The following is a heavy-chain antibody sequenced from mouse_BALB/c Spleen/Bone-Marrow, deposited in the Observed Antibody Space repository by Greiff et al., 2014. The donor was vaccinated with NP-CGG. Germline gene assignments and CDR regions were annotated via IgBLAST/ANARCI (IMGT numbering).Heavy chain of an antibody. V-gene: IGHV5-4*02. CDR3: ARSGERYGAMDY. CDR1: GFTFSDYY. CDR2: ISDGGGYT. J-gene: IGHJ4*01. D-gene: IGHD2-10*02. Sequence: DVMLVESGGGLVKPGGSLKLSCAASGFTFSDYYMYWVRQTPEKRLEWVATISDGGGYTYYPDSVWGRFTISRDNAKNNLYLQMSSLKSEDTAMYYCARSGERYGAMDYWGQGTSVTV.